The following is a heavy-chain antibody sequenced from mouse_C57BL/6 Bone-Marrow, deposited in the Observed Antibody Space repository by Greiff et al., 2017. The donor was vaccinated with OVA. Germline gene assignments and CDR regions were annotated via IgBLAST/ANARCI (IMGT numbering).Heavy chain of an antibody. D-gene: IGHD1-1*01. CDR1: GFNIKDDY. CDR3: TFITTVVAPYAMDY. Sequence: VQLQQSGAELVRPGASIKLSCTASGFNIKDDYMHWVKQRPEQGLEWIGWIDPENGDTEYASKFQGKATITADTSSNTAYLQLSSLTSEDTAVYYCTFITTVVAPYAMDYWGQGTSVTVSS. CDR2: IDPENGDT. J-gene: IGHJ4*01. V-gene: IGHV14-4*01.